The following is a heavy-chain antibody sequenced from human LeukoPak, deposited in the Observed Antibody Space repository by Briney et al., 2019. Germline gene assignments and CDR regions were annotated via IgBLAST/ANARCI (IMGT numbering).Heavy chain of an antibody. CDR3: ASFMTTFYGMDV. V-gene: IGHV3-21*01. D-gene: IGHD2/OR15-2a*01. CDR1: GFTFSSYS. J-gene: IGHJ6*02. Sequence: PGGSLRLSCAASGFTFSSYSMNWVRQAPGKGLEWVSSISSSSYIYYADSVKGRFTISRDNAKNSLYLQMNSLRAEDTAVYYCASFMTTFYGMDVWGQGTTVTVSS. CDR2: ISSSSYI.